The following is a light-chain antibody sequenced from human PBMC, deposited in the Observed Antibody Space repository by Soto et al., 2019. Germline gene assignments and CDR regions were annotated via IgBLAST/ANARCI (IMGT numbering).Light chain of an antibody. CDR3: HQSSSTPLT. CDR1: QSVFNH. Sequence: DVQMTQSPSSLSASVGDSVTITCRASQSVFNHLCWFQQRPGKGPKLLIYDASSLHAGVPSRFSDRGYCADFTLTISTVQPVDSAIYYCHQSSSTPLTFGGGTRVELK. V-gene: IGKV1-39*01. J-gene: IGKJ4*01. CDR2: DAS.